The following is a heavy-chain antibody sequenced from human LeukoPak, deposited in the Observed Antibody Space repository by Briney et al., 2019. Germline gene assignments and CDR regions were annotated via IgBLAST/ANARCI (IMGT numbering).Heavy chain of an antibody. Sequence: SGGSLRLSCAASGFTFSSYGMSWVRQAPGKGLEWVSAISGSGGSTYYADSVKGRFTISRDNSKNTLYLQMNSLRAEDTAVYYCAKDALYRDGYFDYWGQGTLVTVSS. D-gene: IGHD5-24*01. CDR3: AKDALYRDGYFDY. CDR2: ISGSGGST. J-gene: IGHJ4*02. V-gene: IGHV3-23*01. CDR1: GFTFSSYG.